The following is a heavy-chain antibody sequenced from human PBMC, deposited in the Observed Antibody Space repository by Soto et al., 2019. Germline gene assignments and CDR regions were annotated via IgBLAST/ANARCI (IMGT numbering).Heavy chain of an antibody. V-gene: IGHV5-10-1*01. J-gene: IGHJ6*02. Sequence: GESLKISCKGSGYSFTSYWISWVRQMPGKGLEWMGRIDPSDSYTNYSPSFQGHVTISADKYISTAYLQWSSLKASDTAMYYCARRNRGVINYGMDVWGQGTTVTVSS. CDR2: IDPSDSYT. CDR1: GYSFTSYW. CDR3: ARRNRGVINYGMDV. D-gene: IGHD3-10*01.